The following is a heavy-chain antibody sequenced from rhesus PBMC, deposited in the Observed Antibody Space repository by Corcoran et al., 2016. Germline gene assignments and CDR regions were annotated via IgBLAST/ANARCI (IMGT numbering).Heavy chain of an antibody. CDR2: NNPKTCGT. D-gene: IGHD4-29*01. J-gene: IGHJ4*01. Sequence: QVQLVQSGAEVKKPGSSVKVSCKASGYTFTDYYMHWVRQAPGQGLEWMGENNPKTCGTNYAQKFQGRVTMTRDTSTSTAYMELSSLRSEDTAVYYCVATTVATFDYWGQGVLVTVSS. CDR3: VATTVATFDY. V-gene: IGHV1-138*01. CDR1: GYTFTDYY.